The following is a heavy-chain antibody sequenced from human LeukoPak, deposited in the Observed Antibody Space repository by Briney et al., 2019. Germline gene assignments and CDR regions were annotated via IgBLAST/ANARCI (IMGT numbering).Heavy chain of an antibody. V-gene: IGHV4-39*01. Sequence: PSETLSLTCSVSGGAISSNNYLWGWIRQPPGKGLEWIGSIYYSGRTYYNTSLKSRVTISVDTSNNHFSLKLSSVTAADTAVYYCARHGYVWGSYPDAFDIWGQGTMVTVSS. J-gene: IGHJ3*02. CDR1: GGAISSNNYL. CDR2: IYYSGRT. CDR3: ARHGYVWGSYPDAFDI. D-gene: IGHD3-16*01.